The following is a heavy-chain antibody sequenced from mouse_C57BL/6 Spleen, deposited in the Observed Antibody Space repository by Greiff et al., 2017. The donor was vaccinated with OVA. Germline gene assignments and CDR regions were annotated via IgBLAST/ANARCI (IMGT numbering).Heavy chain of an antibody. J-gene: IGHJ4*01. CDR3: ARSEGDYDGVYAMDY. CDR2: INPSNGGT. D-gene: IGHD2-4*01. V-gene: IGHV1-53*01. Sequence: QVQLKQPGTDLVKPGASVKLSCKASGYTFTSYWMHWVKQRPGQGLEWIGNINPSNGGTNYNEKFKSKGTLTGDKSSSTAYMQLSSLTSEDTAVCYCARSEGDYDGVYAMDYWGQGTSVTVSS. CDR1: GYTFTSYW.